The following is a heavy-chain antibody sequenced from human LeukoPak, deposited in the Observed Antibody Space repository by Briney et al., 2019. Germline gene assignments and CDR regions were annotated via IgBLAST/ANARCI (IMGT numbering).Heavy chain of an antibody. CDR1: GYTFTGYY. D-gene: IGHD1-7*01. V-gene: IGHV1-2*02. CDR2: INPNSGGT. Sequence: ASVKVSCKASGYTFTGYYMHWVRQAPGQGLEWMGWINPNSGGTNYAQKFQGRVTMTRDTSISTAYMELSRLRSDDTAVYYCARDHTGQSWTYFQHGMDVWGQGTTVSV. CDR3: ARDHTGQSWTYFQHGMDV. J-gene: IGHJ6*01.